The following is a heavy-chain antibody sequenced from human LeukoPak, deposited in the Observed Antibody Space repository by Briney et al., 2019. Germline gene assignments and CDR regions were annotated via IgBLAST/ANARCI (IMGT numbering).Heavy chain of an antibody. J-gene: IGHJ5*02. CDR3: ASSGDIAARPQSNWFDP. CDR1: GGSFSGYY. Sequence: PSETLSLTCAVYGGSFSGYYWSWIRQPPGKGLEWIGEINHSGSTNYNPSLKSRVTISVDTSKNQFSLKLSSVTVADTAVYYCASSGDIAARPQSNWFDPWGQGTLVTVSS. D-gene: IGHD6-6*01. CDR2: INHSGST. V-gene: IGHV4-34*01.